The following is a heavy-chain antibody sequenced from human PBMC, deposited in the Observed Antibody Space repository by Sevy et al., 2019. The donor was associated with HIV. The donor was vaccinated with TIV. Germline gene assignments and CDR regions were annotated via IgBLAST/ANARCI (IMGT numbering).Heavy chain of an antibody. V-gene: IGHV3-30*04. CDR1: GFIFTNYP. CDR3: AGGPIRLGAFDV. J-gene: IGHJ3*01. CDR2: ISHDGTYK. Sequence: GGSLRLSCAASGFIFTNYPIHWVRQAPGKGLEWVAVISHDGTYKYYADPVKGRFTISRDNPKNTMYLQMSSLRKEDTAVYYCAGGPIRLGAFDVWGQGTKVTVSS. D-gene: IGHD3-16*01.